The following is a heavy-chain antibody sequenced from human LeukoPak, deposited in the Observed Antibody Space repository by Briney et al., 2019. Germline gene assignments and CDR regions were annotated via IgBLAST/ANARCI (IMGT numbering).Heavy chain of an antibody. D-gene: IGHD6-19*01. Sequence: PGESLKISCKGSGYSFNRYWIGWVRQMPGKGLQWMGIIYPGDSDTRFSPSFQGQVTISADKSISTAYLQWSSLKSSDTAMYYWVRHEEVGGMFYLDYWGQGTLVNVSS. J-gene: IGHJ4*02. V-gene: IGHV5-51*01. CDR3: VRHEEVGGMFYLDY. CDR1: GYSFNRYW. CDR2: IYPGDSDT.